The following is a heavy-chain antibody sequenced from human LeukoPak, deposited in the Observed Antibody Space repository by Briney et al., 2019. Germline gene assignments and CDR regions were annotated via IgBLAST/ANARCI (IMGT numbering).Heavy chain of an antibody. CDR1: GDSVSSNSAA. CDR3: AGHSSSLLYYYYYYYIDV. D-gene: IGHD6-6*01. CDR2: TYYRSKWYS. V-gene: IGHV6-1*01. J-gene: IGHJ6*03. Sequence: SQTLSLTCAISGDSVSSNSAAWNWIRQSPSRVLEWLGRTYYRSKWYSDYAVSVKSRITINPDTSKNQFSLQLSSVTAAHTAVYYCAGHSSSLLYYYYYYYIDVWGKGTTVTVSS.